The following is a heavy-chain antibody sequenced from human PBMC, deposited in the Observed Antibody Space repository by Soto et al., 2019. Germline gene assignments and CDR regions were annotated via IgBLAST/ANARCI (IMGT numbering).Heavy chain of an antibody. J-gene: IGHJ4*02. V-gene: IGHV3-7*05. D-gene: IGHD1-26*01. Sequence: GWSLRLSCAASGFTFSSYWMSWVRQAPGKGLEWVASIKQDGSEKYYVDSVKGRFTISRDNAKNSLYLQMNSLRAEDTAVYYCARAGGSYRLDYWGQGTLVTVSS. CDR1: GFTFSSYW. CDR2: IKQDGSEK. CDR3: ARAGGSYRLDY.